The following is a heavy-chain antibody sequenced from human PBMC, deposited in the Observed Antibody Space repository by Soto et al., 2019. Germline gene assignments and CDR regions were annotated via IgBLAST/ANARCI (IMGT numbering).Heavy chain of an antibody. Sequence: ASVKVSCKASGYTFTGYYMHWLRQAPGQGLEWMGWINPNSGGTNYAQKFQGRVTMTRDTSISTAYMELSRLRSDDTAVYYCARAPVVATIRGRRDYWGQGTLVTV. CDR2: INPNSGGT. V-gene: IGHV1-2*02. CDR3: ARAPVVATIRGRRDY. CDR1: GYTFTGYY. J-gene: IGHJ4*02. D-gene: IGHD5-12*01.